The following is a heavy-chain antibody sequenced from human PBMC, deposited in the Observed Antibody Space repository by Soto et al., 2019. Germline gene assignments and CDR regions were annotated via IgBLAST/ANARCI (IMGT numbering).Heavy chain of an antibody. V-gene: IGHV1-69*12. CDR2: IIPIFGTA. J-gene: IGHJ4*02. CDR1: GGTFSSYA. CDR3: ARDVIAAAGTAG. Sequence: QVQLVQSGAEVKKPGSSVKVSCKASGGTFSSYAISWVRQAPGQGLEWMGGIIPIFGTANYAQKFQGRVMICAXXSTSTAYMELSSLRSEDTAVYYCARDVIAAAGTAGWGQGTLVTVSS. D-gene: IGHD6-13*01.